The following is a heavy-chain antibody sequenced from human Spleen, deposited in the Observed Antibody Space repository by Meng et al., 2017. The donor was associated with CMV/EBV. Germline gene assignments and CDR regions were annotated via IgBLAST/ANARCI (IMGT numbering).Heavy chain of an antibody. CDR2: INPTSGDT. CDR1: GGTFSSYA. Sequence: ASVKVSCKASGGTFSSYAISWVRQAPGQGLEWMGWINPTSGDTNYAQRFQGRVTMTRDTSISTVYMELSRKRTDDTAVYYCARGLLYDKFDYWGQGTLVTVSS. V-gene: IGHV1-2*02. J-gene: IGHJ4*02. CDR3: ARGLLYDKFDY. D-gene: IGHD2-2*02.